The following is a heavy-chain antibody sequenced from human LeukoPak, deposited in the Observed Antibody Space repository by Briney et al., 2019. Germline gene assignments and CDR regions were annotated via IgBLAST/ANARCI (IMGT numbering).Heavy chain of an antibody. CDR1: GGSISSYY. CDR2: IYYSGST. D-gene: IGHD3-10*01. J-gene: IGHJ5*02. CDR3: ARETTYYYGSGNPGGDWFDP. V-gene: IGHV4-59*01. Sequence: TSETLSLTCTVSGGSISSYYWSWIRQPPGKGLEWVGYIYYSGSTNYDPSLKSRVTISVDTSKNQFSLKLSSVTAADTAVYYCARETTYYYGSGNPGGDWFDPWGQGTLVTVSS.